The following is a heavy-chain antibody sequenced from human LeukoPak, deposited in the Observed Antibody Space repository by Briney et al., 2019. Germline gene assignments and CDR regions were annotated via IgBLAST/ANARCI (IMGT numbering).Heavy chain of an antibody. CDR3: AREIGEVPAAIVGPSYYYYMDV. CDR1: GFTFSSYS. D-gene: IGHD2-2*01. V-gene: IGHV3-21*01. Sequence: GGSLRLSCAASGFTFSSYSMNWVRQAPGKGLEWVSSISSSSSYIYYADSVKGRFTIFRDNAKNSLYLQMNSLRAEDTAVYYCAREIGEVPAAIVGPSYYYYMDVWGKGTTVTVSS. CDR2: ISSSSSYI. J-gene: IGHJ6*03.